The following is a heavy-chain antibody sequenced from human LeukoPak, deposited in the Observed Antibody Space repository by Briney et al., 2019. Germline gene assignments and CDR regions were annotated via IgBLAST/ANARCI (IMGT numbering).Heavy chain of an antibody. CDR1: GGSISSGDYY. CDR3: ARAIWSGYYLGVTAPYFDY. Sequence: SQTLSLTCTVSGGSISSGDYYWSWTRQPPGKGLEWIGYIYYSGSTYYNPSLKSRVTISVDTSKNQFSLKQSSVTAADTAVYYCARAIWSGYYLGVTAPYFDYWGQGTLVTVSS. CDR2: IYYSGST. D-gene: IGHD3-3*01. V-gene: IGHV4-30-4*01. J-gene: IGHJ4*02.